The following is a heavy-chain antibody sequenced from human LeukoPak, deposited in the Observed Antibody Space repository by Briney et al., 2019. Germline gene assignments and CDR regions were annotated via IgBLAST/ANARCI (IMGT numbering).Heavy chain of an antibody. J-gene: IGHJ4*02. CDR2: INWNGGST. CDR3: ARVHYYGSGSYCPCDY. Sequence: PGGSLRLSCAASGFTFDDYGMSWVRQAPGKGLEWVSGINWNGGSTGYADSVKGRFTISRDNAKNSLYLQMNSLRAEDTALYYCARVHYYGSGSYCPCDYWGQGTLVTVSS. CDR1: GFTFDDYG. V-gene: IGHV3-20*04. D-gene: IGHD3-10*01.